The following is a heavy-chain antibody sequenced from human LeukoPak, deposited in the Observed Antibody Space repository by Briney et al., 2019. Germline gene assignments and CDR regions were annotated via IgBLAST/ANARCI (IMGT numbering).Heavy chain of an antibody. CDR1: GFTFDRNA. J-gene: IGHJ6*03. Sequence: TGGSLRLSCAASGFTFDRNAISWVRQAPGKGLEWVSTIGGSVDKTFYADSVKGRFNISRDNYRNTLYQKMNGLRADHKAIYYCARVETAAGPGRSFYYYCMDVWGKGTTVTVSS. CDR2: IGGSVDKT. CDR3: ARVETAAGPGRSFYYYCMDV. V-gene: IGHV3-23*01. D-gene: IGHD6-13*01.